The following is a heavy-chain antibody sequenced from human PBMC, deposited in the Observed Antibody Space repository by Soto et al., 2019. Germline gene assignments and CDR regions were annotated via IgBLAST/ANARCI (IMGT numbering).Heavy chain of an antibody. CDR3: AKDEEVFHDSSGYPDY. D-gene: IGHD3-22*01. CDR2: ISYDGSNK. CDR1: GITFSSYG. V-gene: IGHV3-30*18. J-gene: IGHJ4*02. Sequence: GGSLRLSCSASGITFSSYGMHWVLQAPGKGLEWVAVISYDGSNKYYADSVKGRFTISRDNSKNTLYLQMNSLRAEDTAVYYCAKDEEVFHDSSGYPDYWGQGTLVTVSS.